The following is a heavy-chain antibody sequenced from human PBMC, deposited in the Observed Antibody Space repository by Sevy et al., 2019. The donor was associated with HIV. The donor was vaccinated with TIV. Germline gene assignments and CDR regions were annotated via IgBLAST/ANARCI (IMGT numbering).Heavy chain of an antibody. CDR2: IHYSGST. CDR1: GDSISSYY. J-gene: IGHJ4*02. CDR3: ARASGRSTSYPYFDF. Sequence: SETLSLTCTVSGDSISSYYWSWMRQPPGKGLEWIGYIHYSGSTNYNPSLKSRVTISVDTSKSQFSLNLNSVTAADTAVYFCARASGRSTSYPYFDFWGQGTLVTVSS. D-gene: IGHD6-6*01. V-gene: IGHV4-59*01.